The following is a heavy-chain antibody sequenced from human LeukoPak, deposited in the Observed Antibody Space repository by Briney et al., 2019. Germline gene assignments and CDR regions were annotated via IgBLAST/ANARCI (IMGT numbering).Heavy chain of an antibody. J-gene: IGHJ5*02. CDR2: IYYSGST. CDR3: ASRGGDWP. D-gene: IGHD2-21*02. Sequence: PSETLSLTCTVSGGSISSSSYYWGWIRQPPGKGLEWIGSIYYSGSTYYNPSLKSRVTISVDTSKNQFSLKLRSVTAADTAVYYCASRGGDWPWGQGTLVTVSS. CDR1: GGSISSSSYY. V-gene: IGHV4-39*07.